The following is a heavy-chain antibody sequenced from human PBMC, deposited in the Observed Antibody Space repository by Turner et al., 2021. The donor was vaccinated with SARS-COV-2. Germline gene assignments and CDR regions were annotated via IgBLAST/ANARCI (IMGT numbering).Heavy chain of an antibody. CDR3: ARAKGGNYYYGMDV. CDR1: GFTFSSYA. CDR2: ISYDGSNK. D-gene: IGHD1-26*01. Sequence: QVQLVESGGGVVQPGRSLRLSCAASGFTFSSYAMHWVRQAPGKGLEWVAVISYDGSNKYYADSVKGRFTISRDNSKNTLYLQMNSLRAEDTTVYYCARAKGGNYYYGMDVWGQGTTVTVSS. V-gene: IGHV3-30-3*01. J-gene: IGHJ6*02.